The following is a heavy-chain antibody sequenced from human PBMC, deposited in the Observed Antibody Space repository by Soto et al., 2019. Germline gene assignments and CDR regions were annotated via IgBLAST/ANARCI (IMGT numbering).Heavy chain of an antibody. Sequence: QVQLVESGGGVVQPGRSLRLSCVVSGFTFSGYALHWVRQAPAEGLEWVAIISFDGTNQYYADSVKGRFTISRDNSKNTLYLEMNSLRAEDTAVYYCARSGSCSGGHCLNWGQGTLVTVSS. CDR3: ARSGSCSGGHCLN. V-gene: IGHV3-30-3*01. CDR1: GFTFSGYA. D-gene: IGHD2-15*01. J-gene: IGHJ4*02. CDR2: ISFDGTNQ.